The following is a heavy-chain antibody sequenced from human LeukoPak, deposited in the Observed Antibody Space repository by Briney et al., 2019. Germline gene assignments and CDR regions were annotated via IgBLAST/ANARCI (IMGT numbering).Heavy chain of an antibody. Sequence: GGSLRLSCAASGFTFSSYWMSWVRQAPGKGLEWVANIKQDGSEKYYVDSVKGRFTISRDNAKNSLYLQMNSLRAEDTAVYYCARGEYYYDSSGYYYLDYWGQGTLVTVSS. V-gene: IGHV3-7*01. D-gene: IGHD3-22*01. J-gene: IGHJ4*02. CDR1: GFTFSSYW. CDR2: IKQDGSEK. CDR3: ARGEYYYDSSGYYYLDY.